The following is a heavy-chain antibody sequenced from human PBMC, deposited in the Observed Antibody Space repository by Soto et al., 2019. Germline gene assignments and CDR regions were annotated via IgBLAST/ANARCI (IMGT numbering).Heavy chain of an antibody. V-gene: IGHV3-48*02. D-gene: IGHD3-22*01. Sequence: VQLVESGGGLVQPGGSLRLSCAASGFTFSSYSMNWVRQAPGKGLEWVSYISSSSSTIYYADSVKGRFTISRDNAKNSLYLQMNSLRDEDTAVYYCARSWDDSSGYYYYYYGMDVWGQGTTVTVSS. CDR1: GFTFSSYS. CDR2: ISSSSSTI. CDR3: ARSWDDSSGYYYYYYGMDV. J-gene: IGHJ6*02.